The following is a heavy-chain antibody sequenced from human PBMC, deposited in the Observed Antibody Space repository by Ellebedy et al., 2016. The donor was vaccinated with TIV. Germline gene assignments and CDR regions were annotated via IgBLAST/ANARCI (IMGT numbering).Heavy chain of an antibody. J-gene: IGHJ5*02. Sequence: GESLKIPCTASGFTFPTAWMSWVRQAPGTGLEWVGRIKSKPDGGTADYAAPVKGRVTISRDDSKSTVYLQLNSLKREDTALYYCAADFLFSYLQFDPWGQGTQVTVSS. CDR2: IKSKPDGGTA. V-gene: IGHV3-15*01. CDR1: GFTFPTAW. D-gene: IGHD2/OR15-2a*01. CDR3: AADFLFSYLQFDP.